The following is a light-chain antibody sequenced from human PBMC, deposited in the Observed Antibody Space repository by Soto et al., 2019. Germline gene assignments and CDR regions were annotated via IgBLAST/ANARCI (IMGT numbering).Light chain of an antibody. V-gene: IGKV3-20*01. J-gene: IGKJ2*01. CDR3: QQYGSLYT. Sequence: EIVLTQSPATLSLSPGERATLSCRASQSVGSSYLAWYQQKPGQAPRLLIYGASRRATGTPDRFSGSGSGTDFPLTSSRLQPEEFAVYYCQQYGSLYTFGQGTKLEIK. CDR2: GAS. CDR1: QSVGSSY.